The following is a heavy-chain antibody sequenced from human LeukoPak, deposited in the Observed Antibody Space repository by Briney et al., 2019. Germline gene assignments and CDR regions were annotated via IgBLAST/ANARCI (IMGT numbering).Heavy chain of an antibody. D-gene: IGHD5-24*01. V-gene: IGHV5-51*01. Sequence: GESLMNSCKGSENSFTNCWIAWVRQMPGKGLEWMGIIYPGDSDTRYSPTFQGQVTISADRSSTTAYLQWSSLKASDTAMYYCARSVDSNTSTLPYWGQGTLVTVSS. CDR2: IYPGDSDT. CDR1: ENSFTNCW. CDR3: ARSVDSNTSTLPY. J-gene: IGHJ4*02.